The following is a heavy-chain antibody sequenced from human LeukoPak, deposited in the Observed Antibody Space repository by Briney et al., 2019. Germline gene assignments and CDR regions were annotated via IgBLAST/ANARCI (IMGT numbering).Heavy chain of an antibody. Sequence: PGGSLRLSCAASGFTFSSFWMYWVRQAPGKGLVWVSRINSDGGSTTYADSVKGRFTISRDDAKNTVYLQMNSLRAEDTAVYYCARRRERGASDAFAFWGQGTMATVSS. CDR1: GFTFSSFW. V-gene: IGHV3-74*01. D-gene: IGHD3-16*01. CDR3: ARRRERGASDAFAF. CDR2: INSDGGST. J-gene: IGHJ3*01.